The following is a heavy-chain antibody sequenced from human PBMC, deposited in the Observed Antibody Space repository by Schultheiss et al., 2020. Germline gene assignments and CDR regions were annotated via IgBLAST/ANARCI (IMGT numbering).Heavy chain of an antibody. Sequence: GGSLRLSCAASGFTFSSYWMSWVRQAPGKGLEWVANIKQDGSEKYYVDSVKGRFTISRDNAKNSLYLQMNSLRAEDTAVYYCARDQVTKNYYYGMDVWGQGHTGTVSS. J-gene: IGHJ6*02. CDR2: IKQDGSEK. D-gene: IGHD2-21*02. CDR1: GFTFSSYW. V-gene: IGHV3-7*03. CDR3: ARDQVTKNYYYGMDV.